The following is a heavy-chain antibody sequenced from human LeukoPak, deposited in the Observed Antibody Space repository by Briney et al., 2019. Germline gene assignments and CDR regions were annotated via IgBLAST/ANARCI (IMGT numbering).Heavy chain of an antibody. CDR1: GGSFSGYY. D-gene: IGHD6-13*01. V-gene: IGHV4-34*01. CDR2: INHSGST. CDR3: ARGSSSSWYDY. Sequence: SETLSLTCAVYGGSFSGYYWSWLRQPPGKGLEWIGEINHSGSTNYNPSLKSRVTISVDTSKNQFSLKLSSVTAADTAVYYCARGSSSSWYDYWGQGTLVTVSS. J-gene: IGHJ4*02.